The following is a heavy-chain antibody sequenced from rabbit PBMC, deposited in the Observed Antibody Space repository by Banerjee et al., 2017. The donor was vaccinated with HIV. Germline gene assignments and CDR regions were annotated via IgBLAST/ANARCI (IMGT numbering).Heavy chain of an antibody. D-gene: IGHD4-1*01. CDR2: IYAGSSGST. CDR3: ARYSSGWGGNL. Sequence: QEQLEESGGDLVKPEGSLTLTCTASGFSFSSSYWICWVRQAPGKGLEWIACIYAGSSGSTYYASWAKGRFTISKTSSTTVTLQMTSLTAADTATYFCARYSSGWGGNLWGQGTLVTVS. CDR1: GFSFSSSYW. V-gene: IGHV1S45*01. J-gene: IGHJ4*01.